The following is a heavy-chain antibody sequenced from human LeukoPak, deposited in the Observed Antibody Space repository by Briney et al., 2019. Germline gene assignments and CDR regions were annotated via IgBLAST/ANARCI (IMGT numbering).Heavy chain of an antibody. CDR1: GFTFRSYA. CDR2: ISYDGNNQ. CDR3: AKDAGDQGYFDY. J-gene: IGHJ4*02. Sequence: PGRSLRPSCAASGFTFRSYAMHWVRQAPGTGLEWVSFISYDGNNQYYADSVKGRFTISRDNSKNTLYLQMNSLRTEDTAVYYCAKDAGDQGYFDYWGQGTLVTVSS. D-gene: IGHD3-16*01. V-gene: IGHV3-30*04.